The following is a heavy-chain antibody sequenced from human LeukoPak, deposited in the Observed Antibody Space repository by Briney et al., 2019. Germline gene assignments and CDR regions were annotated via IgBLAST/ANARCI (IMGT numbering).Heavy chain of an antibody. CDR2: IYTSWST. J-gene: IGHJ6*02. V-gene: IGHV4-4*07. CDR3: AREKRQQLSRGYGMDV. CDR1: GGSISSYY. D-gene: IGHD6-13*01. Sequence: PSETLSLTCTVSGGSISSYYWSWIRQPAGKGLEWIGRIYTSWSTKYNPSLKSRVTMSVDTSKNQFSLKLSSVTAADTAVYYCAREKRQQLSRGYGMDVWGQGTTVTVSS.